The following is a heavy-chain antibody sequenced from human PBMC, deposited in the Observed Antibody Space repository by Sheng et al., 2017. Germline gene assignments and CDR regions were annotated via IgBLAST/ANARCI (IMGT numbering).Heavy chain of an antibody. D-gene: IGHD2-2*02. CDR3: AKALFGCSSTSCYMAYYYYGMDV. CDR2: ISWNSGSI. V-gene: IGHV3-9*01. J-gene: IGHJ6*02. CDR1: GFTFDDYA. Sequence: EVQLVESGGGLVQPGRSLRLSCAASGFTFDDYAMHWVRQAPGKGLEWVSGISWNSGSIGYADSVKGRFTISRDNAKNSLYLQMNSLRAEDTALYYCAKALFGCSSTSCYMAYYYYGMDVWGQGTTVTV.